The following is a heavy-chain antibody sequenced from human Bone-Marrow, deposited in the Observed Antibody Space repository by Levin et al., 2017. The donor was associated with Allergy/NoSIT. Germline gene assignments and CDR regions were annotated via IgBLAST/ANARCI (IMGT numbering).Heavy chain of an antibody. J-gene: IGHJ6*03. CDR2: ISSGVTT. D-gene: IGHD3-10*01. V-gene: IGHV3-66*01. Sequence: GESLKISCAASGFSVSPNYINWVRQTPGKGLEWVSVISSGVTTHYADSVKGRFTISRDNSKNTVYLQVNSLRVEDTAVYYCARGRRAYYGSGSRSLHYMDVWGKGTTVIVSS. CDR3: ARGRRAYYGSGSRSLHYMDV. CDR1: GFSVSPNY.